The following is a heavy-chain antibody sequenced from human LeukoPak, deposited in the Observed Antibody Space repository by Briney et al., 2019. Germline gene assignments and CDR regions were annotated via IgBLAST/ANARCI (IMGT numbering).Heavy chain of an antibody. CDR2: ISAYNGNT. Sequence: ASVKVSCKASGYTFTSYGISWVRQAPGQGLEWMGWISAYNGNTNYAQKLQGRVTMTTDTSTSTAYMELRGLRSDDTAVYYCARDGMDPRHYYGMDVWGQGTTVTVSS. CDR3: ARDGMDPRHYYGMDV. D-gene: IGHD1-1*01. J-gene: IGHJ6*02. V-gene: IGHV1-18*01. CDR1: GYTFTSYG.